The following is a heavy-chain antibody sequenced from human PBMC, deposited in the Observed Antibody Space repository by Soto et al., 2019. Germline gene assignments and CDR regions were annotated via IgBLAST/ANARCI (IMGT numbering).Heavy chain of an antibody. CDR2: IYYSGST. Sequence: SETLSLTCTVSGGSISSGGYYWSWIRQHPGKGLEWIGYIYYSGSTYYNPSLKSRVTISVDTSKNQFSLKLSSVTAADTAVYYCARWDGGSGYYNYYGMDVWGQGTTVTVSS. V-gene: IGHV4-31*03. J-gene: IGHJ6*02. CDR3: ARWDGGSGYYNYYGMDV. CDR1: GGSISSGGYY. D-gene: IGHD2-15*01.